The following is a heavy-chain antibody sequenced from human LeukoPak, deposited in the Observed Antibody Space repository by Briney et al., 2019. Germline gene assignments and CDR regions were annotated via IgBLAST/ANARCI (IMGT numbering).Heavy chain of an antibody. CDR1: GFTFSDYG. Sequence: GGSLRLSCAASGFTFSDYGIHWVRQAPGKGLEWVAFIRNDGNDKSYADSVKGRFTISRDNSKNTLYLQMNSLRAEDTAVYYCARDGHYYDSSGYIDYWGQGTLVTVSS. V-gene: IGHV3-30*02. CDR3: ARDGHYYDSSGYIDY. CDR2: IRNDGNDK. D-gene: IGHD3-22*01. J-gene: IGHJ4*02.